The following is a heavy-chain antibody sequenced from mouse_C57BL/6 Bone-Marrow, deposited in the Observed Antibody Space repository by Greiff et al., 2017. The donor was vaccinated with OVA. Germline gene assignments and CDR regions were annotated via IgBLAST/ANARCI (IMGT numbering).Heavy chain of an antibody. Sequence: QVQLKELGPGLVQPSQSLSITCTVSGFSLTSYGVHWVRQSPGKGLEWLGVIWSGGSTDYNAAFISRLSISKDNSKSQVFFKMNSLQADDTAIYYCARIRFAYWGQGTLVTVSA. CDR2: IWSGGST. CDR3: ARIRFAY. J-gene: IGHJ3*01. CDR1: GFSLTSYG. V-gene: IGHV2-2*01.